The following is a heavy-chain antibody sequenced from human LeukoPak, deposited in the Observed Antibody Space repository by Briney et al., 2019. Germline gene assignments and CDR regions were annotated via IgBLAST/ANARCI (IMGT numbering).Heavy chain of an antibody. Sequence: GGALRLSCAASGFTFSRYGISWVRQGPGEGVEWVSAISGSGGSTYYPDSVNGRFTISRDNSKNTLYLQMNSLRAEDTAVYYCAKRVPIWSSSGWFDYWGQGTLVTVSS. CDR1: GFTFSRYG. D-gene: IGHD6-19*01. V-gene: IGHV3-23*01. J-gene: IGHJ4*02. CDR3: AKRVPIWSSSGWFDY. CDR2: ISGSGGST.